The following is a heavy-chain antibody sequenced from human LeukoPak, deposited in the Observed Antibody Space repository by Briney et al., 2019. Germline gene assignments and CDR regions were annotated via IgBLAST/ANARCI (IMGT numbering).Heavy chain of an antibody. CDR1: GYRFTTYW. D-gene: IGHD6-13*01. CDR3: ATGVSISSSWYLDY. CDR2: IYPGDSDT. V-gene: IGHV5-51*01. Sequence: GESLKISCKGSGYRFTTYWIGWVRQMPGKGLEWMGIIYPGDSDTSYSPSFQGQVTISADKSISTAFLQWSSLKASDTAMYYCATGVSISSSWYLDYWGQGTLVTVSS. J-gene: IGHJ4*02.